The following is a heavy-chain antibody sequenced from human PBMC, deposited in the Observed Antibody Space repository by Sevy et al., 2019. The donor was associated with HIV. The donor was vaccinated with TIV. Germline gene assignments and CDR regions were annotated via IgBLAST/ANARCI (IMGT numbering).Heavy chain of an antibody. D-gene: IGHD5-12*01. Sequence: GGSLRLSCAASGFTVSNNYITRVRQAPGKGLEWVSVIYSGGNTYYADSVKGRFTISRDNSKNTVYLQMNSLRVEDTAVYFCARETVSGYNLWGQGTVVTVSS. J-gene: IGHJ4*02. CDR3: ARETVSGYNL. V-gene: IGHV3-53*01. CDR2: IYSGGNT. CDR1: GFTVSNNY.